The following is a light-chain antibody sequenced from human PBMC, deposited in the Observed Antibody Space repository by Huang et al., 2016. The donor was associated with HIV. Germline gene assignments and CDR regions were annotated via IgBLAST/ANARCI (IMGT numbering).Light chain of an antibody. CDR1: QDIVKY. J-gene: IGKJ2*01. Sequence: DIQMTQSPSSLSTFIGDKVTITCQASQDIVKYLNWYQQRPGKAAKLLIYDASSLQTGVTSRFSGGGSGTTVTFTITNLQPEDVATYYCQQYDGLPYTFGQGTLIEI. CDR3: QQYDGLPYT. V-gene: IGKV1-33*01. CDR2: DAS.